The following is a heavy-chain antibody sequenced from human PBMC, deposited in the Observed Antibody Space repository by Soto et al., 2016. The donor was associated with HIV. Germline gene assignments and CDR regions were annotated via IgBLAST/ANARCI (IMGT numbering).Heavy chain of an antibody. D-gene: IGHD4-17*01. Sequence: EVHLVESGGGVVRPGGSLRLSCAASGFNFDDYGMSWVRQAPGKGLEWIAGLNWNGATTAYADSVKGRFSISRDNAKNSLYLQMNSLRADDTAVYFCARGRLRRTTWGQGTMVTVSS. V-gene: IGHV3-20*04. CDR2: LNWNGATT. J-gene: IGHJ4*02. CDR3: ARGRLRRTT. CDR1: GFNFDDYG.